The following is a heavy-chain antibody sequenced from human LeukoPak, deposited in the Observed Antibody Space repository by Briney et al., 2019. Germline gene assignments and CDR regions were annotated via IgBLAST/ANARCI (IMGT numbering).Heavy chain of an antibody. CDR2: IKEDGSRN. J-gene: IGHJ4*02. CDR1: GXTFSNYW. CDR3: ARQLSGWYDADPY. Sequence: PGGSLRLSCAASGXTFSNYWMSWVRQAPGKGLEWVANIKEDGSRNHYVDSVKGRFTISRDNAKNSLYLQMSSLRAEDTAVYYCARQLSGWYDADPYWGQGTLVTVSS. D-gene: IGHD6-19*01. V-gene: IGHV3-7*05.